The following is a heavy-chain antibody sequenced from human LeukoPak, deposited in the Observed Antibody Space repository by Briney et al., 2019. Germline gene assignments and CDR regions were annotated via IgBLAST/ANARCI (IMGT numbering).Heavy chain of an antibody. CDR3: AKWVSGELH. CDR2: ISYDGSNK. V-gene: IGHV3-30*18. J-gene: IGHJ4*02. Sequence: EGSLRLSCAASGFTFSSYGMHWVRQVPGKGLEWVAVISYDGSNKYYADSVKGRFTISRDNSKNTLYLQMNSLRAEDTAVYYCAKWVSGELHWGQGTLVTVSS. CDR1: GFTFSSYG. D-gene: IGHD1-26*01.